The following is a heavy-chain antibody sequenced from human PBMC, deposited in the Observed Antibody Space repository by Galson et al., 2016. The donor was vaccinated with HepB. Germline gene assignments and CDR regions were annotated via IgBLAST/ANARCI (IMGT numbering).Heavy chain of an antibody. CDR1: GFRFDDHA. Sequence: SLRLSCAASGFRFDDHAMHWVRQAPGKGLEWVSGISWNRGRLGYGASVKGRFTISRDDAKNSLFLQMHSLRADDTALYYCAKDRLGYDSGGYPVFDYWGQGTLVTVSS. CDR2: ISWNRGRL. D-gene: IGHD3-22*01. CDR3: AKDRLGYDSGGYPVFDY. J-gene: IGHJ4*02. V-gene: IGHV3-9*01.